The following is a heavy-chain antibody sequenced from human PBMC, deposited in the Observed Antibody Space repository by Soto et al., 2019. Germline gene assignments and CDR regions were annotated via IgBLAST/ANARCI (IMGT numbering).Heavy chain of an antibody. J-gene: IGHJ4*02. Sequence: QLQLQESGPGLVKPSETLSLTCTVSGGSISSSNYFWGWIRQPPGKGLEWIGSIYYSGTTYYNPSLKSRVTISGDTSKNQFSLKLRSVTAADTAVYYCARLKGSYWWLDYWGQGTLVTVSS. D-gene: IGHD3-10*01. CDR1: GGSISSSNYF. V-gene: IGHV4-39*01. CDR2: IYYSGTT. CDR3: ARLKGSYWWLDY.